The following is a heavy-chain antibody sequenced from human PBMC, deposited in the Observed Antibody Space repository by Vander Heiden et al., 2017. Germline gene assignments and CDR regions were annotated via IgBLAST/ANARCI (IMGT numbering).Heavy chain of an antibody. CDR2: IWYDGSNK. Sequence: QVQLVESGGGVVQPGRSLRLSCAASGYTFRRHCMHWVRQAPGKGLEWVAVIWYDGSNKYYADSVKGRFTISRDNSKNTLYLQMNSLRAEDTAVYYCARDGAARGAFDIWGQGTMVTVSS. V-gene: IGHV3-33*01. J-gene: IGHJ3*02. CDR3: ARDGAARGAFDI. D-gene: IGHD6-6*01. CDR1: GYTFRRHC.